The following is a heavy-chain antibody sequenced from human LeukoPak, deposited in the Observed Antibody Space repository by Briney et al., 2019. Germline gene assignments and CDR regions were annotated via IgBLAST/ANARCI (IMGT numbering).Heavy chain of an antibody. D-gene: IGHD3-10*01. J-gene: IGHJ5*02. CDR2: ISWNSGSI. CDR1: GFTFDDYA. Sequence: PGGSLRLSCAASGFTFDDYAMHWVRQAPGKGLEWVSGISWNSGSIGYADSVKGRFTISRDNAKNSLYLQMNSLRAEDTALYYCAKNKSRIVRGGTSWFDPWGQGTLVTISS. CDR3: AKNKSRIVRGGTSWFDP. V-gene: IGHV3-9*01.